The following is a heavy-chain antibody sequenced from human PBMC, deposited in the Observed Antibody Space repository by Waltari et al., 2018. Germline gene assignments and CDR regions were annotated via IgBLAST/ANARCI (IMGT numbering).Heavy chain of an antibody. CDR2: INHSGST. Sequence: QVQLQQWGAGLLKPSETLSLTCAVYGGSFSGYYWSWIRQPPGKGLEWIGEINHSGSTNYNPSLKSRVTISVDTSKNQFSLKLSSVTAADTAVYYCARGRMILVPAAIAAFDIWGQGTMVTVSS. CDR1: GGSFSGYY. CDR3: ARGRMILVPAAIAAFDI. J-gene: IGHJ3*02. V-gene: IGHV4-34*01. D-gene: IGHD2-2*01.